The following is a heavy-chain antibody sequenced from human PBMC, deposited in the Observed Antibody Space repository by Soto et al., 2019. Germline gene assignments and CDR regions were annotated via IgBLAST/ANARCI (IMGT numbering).Heavy chain of an antibody. CDR3: ARGGYYDSSVYYPLGFDY. CDR1: GFTFSSYW. CDR2: INSDGSTT. J-gene: IGHJ4*02. D-gene: IGHD3-22*01. Sequence: EVQLVESGGGLVQPGWSLRLSCVASGFTFSSYWMHWVRQAPGKWLVWVSRINSDGSTTSYADSVKGRFTISRDNAKNTLYLQMNSLRAEDTAVYYCARGGYYDSSVYYPLGFDYWGRGTLVTVSS. V-gene: IGHV3-74*01.